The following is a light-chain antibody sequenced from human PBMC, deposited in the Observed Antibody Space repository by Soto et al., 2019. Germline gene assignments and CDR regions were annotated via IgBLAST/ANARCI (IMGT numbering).Light chain of an antibody. Sequence: EIVMTQSPATLSVSPGERATLSCRASQSVSSNLAWYQQKPGQAPRLLIYGASTRAAGIPARFSGSGSATAFTHTLSGLQSEAFAVYYCQQYNNCPPYTFGQGTKLDIK. V-gene: IGKV3-15*01. CDR2: GAS. CDR1: QSVSSN. CDR3: QQYNNCPPYT. J-gene: IGKJ2*01.